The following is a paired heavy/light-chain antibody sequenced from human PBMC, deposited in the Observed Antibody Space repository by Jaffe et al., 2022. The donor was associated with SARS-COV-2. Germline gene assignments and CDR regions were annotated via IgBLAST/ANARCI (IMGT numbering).Heavy chain of an antibody. CDR3: AKGALPSCSGALCYQFDS. Sequence: EVQLLESGGGLVQPGESLRLSCVASDFTFRNYAMNWVRQAPGKGLEWVSSITGSTGDTYYADSVKGRFTVFRDNSKNTVSLQMRSLRPEDTAVYHCAKGALPSCSGALCYQFDSWGLGIMVTVSS. J-gene: IGHJ4*02. D-gene: IGHD2-15*01. V-gene: IGHV3-23*01. CDR2: ITGSTGDT. CDR1: DFTFRNYA.
Light chain of an antibody. J-gene: IGKJ5*01. CDR2: GAS. CDR3: QQYNYLIT. V-gene: IGKV3-15*01. Sequence: IVMTQSPDTLSVSPGERATLSCRASQGVNNNLAWYQQKRGQAPRLLIYGASTRATGIPARFSGSGSGTEFTLTISSLQSEDFALYYCQQYNYLITFGQGTRLEIK. CDR1: QGVNNN.